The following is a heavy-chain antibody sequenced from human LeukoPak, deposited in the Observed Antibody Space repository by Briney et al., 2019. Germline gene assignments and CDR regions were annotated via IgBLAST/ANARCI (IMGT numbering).Heavy chain of an antibody. Sequence: GESLKISCKASGYTFSNYWIAWVRQMSGKGLEWMGIIYPGDSDTRYSPSFQGQVTISADKSISTAYLQWSSLKASDTAMYYCARSITIFGVATHWGQGTLVTVSS. CDR1: GYTFSNYW. CDR2: IYPGDSDT. V-gene: IGHV5-51*01. D-gene: IGHD3-3*01. J-gene: IGHJ4*02. CDR3: ARSITIFGVATH.